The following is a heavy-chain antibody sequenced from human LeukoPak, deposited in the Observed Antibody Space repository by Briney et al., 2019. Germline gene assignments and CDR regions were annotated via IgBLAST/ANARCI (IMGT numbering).Heavy chain of an antibody. D-gene: IGHD6-19*01. V-gene: IGHV1-18*01. Sequence: ASVNVSYKGSGYTFTIYGISWVGQAPGQGGEGMGWISACNGNTNYTQKLQGRVTMTTDTSTSTAYMELRSLRSDDTAVYYCAQDSSGWYGRLGYWGQGTLVTVSS. J-gene: IGHJ4*02. CDR2: ISACNGNT. CDR1: GYTFTIYG. CDR3: AQDSSGWYGRLGY.